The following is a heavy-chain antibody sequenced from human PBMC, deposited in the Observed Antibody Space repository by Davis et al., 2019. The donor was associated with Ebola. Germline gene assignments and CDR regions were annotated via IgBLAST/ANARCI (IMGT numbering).Heavy chain of an antibody. CDR3: ARDNLDWAFDY. J-gene: IGHJ4*02. D-gene: IGHD3-9*01. CDR2: ISNNGGNK. V-gene: IGHV3-30*03. CDR1: GFTLSSYG. Sequence: GESLKISCAASGFTLSSYGMHWVRQAPGKGLEWVAGISNNGGNKYYADSVKGRFTISRDNSKNMLYVQMNSLRAEDTAVYYCARDNLDWAFDYWGQGTLVTVSS.